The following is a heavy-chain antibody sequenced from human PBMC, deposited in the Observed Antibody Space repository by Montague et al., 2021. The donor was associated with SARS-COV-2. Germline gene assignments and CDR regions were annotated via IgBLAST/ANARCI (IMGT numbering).Heavy chain of an antibody. D-gene: IGHD3-3*01. CDR3: AHLHTGFWSAYYAT. Sequence: PALVKPTQTLTLTCTFSGFSLSTSAVGVGWIRRPPGKALQWLALTYWDADKRYSPSLKTRLTVTKDTSKNQVVLTMTNMDPVDTATYYCAHLHTGFWSAYYATWGQGTLVTVSS. J-gene: IGHJ5*02. CDR1: GFSLSTSAVG. V-gene: IGHV2-5*02. CDR2: TYWDADK.